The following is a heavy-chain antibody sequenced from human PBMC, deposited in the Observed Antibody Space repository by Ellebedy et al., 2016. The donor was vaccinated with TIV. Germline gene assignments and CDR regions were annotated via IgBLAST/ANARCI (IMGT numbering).Heavy chain of an antibody. CDR1: GYTSTSYD. V-gene: IGHV1-8*03. J-gene: IGHJ5*02. CDR2: MNPNSGNT. D-gene: IGHD3-10*01. CDR3: AKPYGSGIGEWFDP. Sequence: ASVKVSCKASGYTSTSYDINWVRQATGQGLEWMGWMNPNSGNTGYAQKFQGRVTITRDTSISTAYMELSSLRSDDTAVYYCAKPYGSGIGEWFDPWGQGTLVTVSS.